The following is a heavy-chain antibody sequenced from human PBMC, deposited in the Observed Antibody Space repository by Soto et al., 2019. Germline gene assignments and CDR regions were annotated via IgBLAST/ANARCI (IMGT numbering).Heavy chain of an antibody. Sequence: VESLKISGKGSGCSFAGYWITWVRQKPGKCLEWMGRIDPSDSQTYYSPSFRGHVTISATKSITTVFLQWSSLRASDTAMYYCARQIYDSDTGPNFRYYFDSWGQGTPVTVS. CDR1: GCSFAGYW. D-gene: IGHD3-22*01. J-gene: IGHJ4*02. V-gene: IGHV5-10-1*01. CDR2: IDPSDSQT. CDR3: ARQIYDSDTGPNFRYYFDS.